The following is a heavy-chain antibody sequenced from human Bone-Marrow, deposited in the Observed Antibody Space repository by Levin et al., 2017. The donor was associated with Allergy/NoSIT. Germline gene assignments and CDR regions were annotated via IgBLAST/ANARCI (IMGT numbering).Heavy chain of an antibody. V-gene: IGHV4-39*01. CDR3: VVVRRAVAGNNRGAVDY. D-gene: IGHD6-19*01. CDR2: IYYSGST. J-gene: IGHJ4*02. Sequence: SETLSLTCTVSGGSISSSSYYWGWIRQPPGKGLEWIGSIYYSGSTYYNPSLKSRVTISVDTSKNQFSLKLSSVTAADTAVYSCVVVRRAVAGNNRGAVDYWGQGTLVTVSS. CDR1: GGSISSSSYY.